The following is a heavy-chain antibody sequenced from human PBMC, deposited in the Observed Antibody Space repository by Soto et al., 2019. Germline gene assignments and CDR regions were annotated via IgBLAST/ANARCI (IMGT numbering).Heavy chain of an antibody. D-gene: IGHD2-15*01. V-gene: IGHV3-21*01. CDR3: GGCSGSACDRSDGVDV. CDR2: ISPSTSHI. J-gene: IGHJ6*02. CDR1: GYTFSSCT. Sequence: EVLLAESGGVLVKPGGSLRLSCAVSGYTFSSCTMNWVRQTPGKGQEWGSSISPSTSHIYYTDSVKGRFTISRDNAKNSLFLQMDTLRAEDTAVYCCGGCSGSACDRSDGVDVWAQGTTVTVSS.